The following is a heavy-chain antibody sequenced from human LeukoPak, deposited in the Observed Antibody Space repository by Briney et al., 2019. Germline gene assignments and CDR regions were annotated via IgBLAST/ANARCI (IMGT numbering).Heavy chain of an antibody. Sequence: PSETLSLTCAVSGYSISSGYYWGWIRQPPGKGLEWIGSISHSGSTYYNPSLKSRVTIPVDMSKNQFSLKLSSVTAADTAVYYCARHGESGYSGYIDYWGQGTLVTVSS. CDR1: GYSISSGYY. CDR2: ISHSGST. D-gene: IGHD5-12*01. J-gene: IGHJ4*02. V-gene: IGHV4-38-2*01. CDR3: ARHGESGYSGYIDY.